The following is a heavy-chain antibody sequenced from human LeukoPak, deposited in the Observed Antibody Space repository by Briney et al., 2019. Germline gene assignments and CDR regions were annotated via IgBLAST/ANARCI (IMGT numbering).Heavy chain of an antibody. Sequence: GGSLRLSCAGSGFTFSDYYMSWIRQAPGKGLEWLSYISSSGSAIYYAAPVKGRFTISRDNAKNSLFLQMNSLRAEDTAVYYCASPHCGGDCPIDYWGQGTLVTVSS. CDR2: ISSSGSAI. V-gene: IGHV3-11*04. CDR3: ASPHCGGDCPIDY. D-gene: IGHD2-21*02. CDR1: GFTFSDYY. J-gene: IGHJ4*02.